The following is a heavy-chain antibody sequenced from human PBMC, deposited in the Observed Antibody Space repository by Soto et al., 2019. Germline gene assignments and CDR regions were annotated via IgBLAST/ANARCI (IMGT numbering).Heavy chain of an antibody. V-gene: IGHV3-48*04. CDR2: IFVSSTII. J-gene: IGHJ4*02. CDR3: ARVKDWAFDY. CDR1: GFTFSSYS. Sequence: GGSLRLSCVAPGFTFSSYSMVWVRQAPGKGLEWVSYIFVSSTIIYYADSVKGRFTVSRVNAQNSVFLLMNSLGAEDTAIYYCARVKDWAFDYWGQGALVTVSS. D-gene: IGHD3-9*01.